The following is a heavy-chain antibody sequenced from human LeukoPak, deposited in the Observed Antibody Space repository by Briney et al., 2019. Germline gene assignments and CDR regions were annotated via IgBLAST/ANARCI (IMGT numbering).Heavy chain of an antibody. CDR1: GFTFSSYS. CDR2: ISSSSSYI. V-gene: IGHV3-21*01. CDR3: ARDVGMGDYFDY. J-gene: IGHJ4*02. Sequence: GGSLRLSCAASGFTFSSYSMNWVRQAPGKGLEWVSSISSSSSYIYYADSVKGRFTISRDNAKNSLYLQMNSLRAEDTAVYYCARDVGMGDYFDYWGQGTLVTVSS. D-gene: IGHD3-16*01.